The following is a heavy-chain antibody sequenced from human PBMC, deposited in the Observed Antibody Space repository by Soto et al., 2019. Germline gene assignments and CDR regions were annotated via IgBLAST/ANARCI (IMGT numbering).Heavy chain of an antibody. Sequence: EVPLVESGGGLVQPGGSLRLSCAASGFKFSIYSMNWVRQAPGKGLEWSAYITSDTKTIKYADSVKGRFTISRDNAKNSMYLQMNSLSDEDTAVYYCARSVEGHFDYWGQGTVVTVSS. J-gene: IGHJ4*02. D-gene: IGHD6-19*01. CDR2: ITSDTKTI. CDR1: GFKFSIYS. CDR3: ARSVEGHFDY. V-gene: IGHV3-48*02.